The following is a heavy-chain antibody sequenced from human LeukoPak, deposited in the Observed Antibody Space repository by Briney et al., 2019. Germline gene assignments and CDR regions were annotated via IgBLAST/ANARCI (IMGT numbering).Heavy chain of an antibody. CDR1: GGTFSSYA. J-gene: IGHJ6*03. D-gene: IGHD3-9*01. CDR2: IIPILGIA. Sequence: SVKVSCKASGGTFSSYAISWVRQAPGQGLEWMGRIIPILGIANYAQKFQGRVTITADESTSTAYMELSSLRSEDTAVYYCARGPYYDILTGYPRHYYYYYMDVWGKGTTVTVSS. CDR3: ARGPYYDILTGYPRHYYYYYMDV. V-gene: IGHV1-69*04.